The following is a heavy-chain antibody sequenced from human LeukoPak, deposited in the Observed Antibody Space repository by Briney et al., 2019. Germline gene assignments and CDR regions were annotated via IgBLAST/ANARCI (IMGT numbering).Heavy chain of an antibody. CDR1: GGTFSCYA. D-gene: IGHD3-10*01. CDR3: ARDQYYGSGSYYGD. CDR2: IIPILGIA. J-gene: IGHJ4*02. V-gene: IGHV1-69*04. Sequence: ASVKVSCKASGGTFSCYAISWVRQAPGQGLEWMGRIIPILGIANYAQKFQGRVTITADKSTSTAYMELSSLRSEDTAVYYCARDQYYGSGSYYGDWGQGTLVTVSS.